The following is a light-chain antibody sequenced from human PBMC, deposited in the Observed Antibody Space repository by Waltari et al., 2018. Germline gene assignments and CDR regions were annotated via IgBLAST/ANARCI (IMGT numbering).Light chain of an antibody. CDR3: QESYSFTRT. CDR1: QTISRY. J-gene: IGKJ1*01. Sequence: DIQMTQSPSSLSASVGERVTITCRASQTISRYLNWYQQKPGKAPNLLIYAASSLQSGVPSRFSGSGSGRDFTLIITSLQPEDFETYYCQESYSFTRTFGQGTKVEIK. CDR2: AAS. V-gene: IGKV1-39*01.